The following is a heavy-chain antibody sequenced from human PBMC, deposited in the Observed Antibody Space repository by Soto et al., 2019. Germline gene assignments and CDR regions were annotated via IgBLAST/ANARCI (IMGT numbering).Heavy chain of an antibody. CDR2: IYYSGST. J-gene: IGHJ4*02. CDR1: GGSISSSSYY. D-gene: IGHD2-8*01. CDR3: ARPVRMVWIDY. V-gene: IGHV4-39*01. Sequence: SETLSLTCTVSGGSISSSSYYWGWIRQPPGKGLEWIGSIYYSGSTYYNPSLKSRVTISVDTSKNQFSLKLSSVTAADTAVYYCARPVRMVWIDYWGQGTLVTVSS.